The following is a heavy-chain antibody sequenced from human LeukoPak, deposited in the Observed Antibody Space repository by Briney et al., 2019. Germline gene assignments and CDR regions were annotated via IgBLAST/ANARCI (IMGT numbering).Heavy chain of an antibody. CDR3: VVWGEDRSGHRFDF. CDR1: GFTFDYYW. CDR2: INTDGSNT. D-gene: IGHD3-22*01. J-gene: IGHJ4*02. Sequence: GGSLRLSCAASGFTFDYYWMHWVRQAPGKGLMWVSRINTDGSNTQYADSVKGPFTISRDNAKNTLYLQMNGLRVEDTAVYYCVVWGEDRSGHRFDFWGQGTLVTVSS. V-gene: IGHV3-74*01.